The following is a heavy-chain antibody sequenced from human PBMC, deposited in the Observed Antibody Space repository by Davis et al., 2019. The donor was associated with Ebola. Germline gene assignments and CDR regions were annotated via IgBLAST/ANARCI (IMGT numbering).Heavy chain of an antibody. V-gene: IGHV1-3*01. D-gene: IGHD3-22*01. CDR1: VYTFTTYA. CDR2: INSGNGNT. Sequence: ASVPVSCKASVYTFTTYAMHWVRQAPGQRFEWMGWINSGNGNTEYSQKFQGRVTITRDTSATTAYMELSSLRSEDTAVYYCARDRLEISSGLGYWGKGTLVTVSS. J-gene: IGHJ4*02. CDR3: ARDRLEISSGLGY.